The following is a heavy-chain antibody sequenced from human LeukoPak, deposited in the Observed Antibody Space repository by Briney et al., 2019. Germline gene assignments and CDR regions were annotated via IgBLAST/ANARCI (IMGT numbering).Heavy chain of an antibody. D-gene: IGHD3-10*01. CDR1: GFTFSSYS. CDR3: ARGEYGSGSYHIDY. V-gene: IGHV3-21*01. J-gene: IGHJ4*02. Sequence: NPGGSLRLSCAASGFTFSSYSMNWVRQAPGKGLEWVSSISTSSSYIHYADSVKGRFTISRDNAKNSLYLQMNSLRAEDTAVYYCARGEYGSGSYHIDYWGQGTLVTVSS. CDR2: ISTSSSYI.